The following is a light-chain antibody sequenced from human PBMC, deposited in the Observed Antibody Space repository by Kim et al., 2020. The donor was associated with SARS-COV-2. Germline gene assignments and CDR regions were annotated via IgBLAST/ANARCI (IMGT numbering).Light chain of an antibody. J-gene: IGKJ2*01. CDR1: QSVSSN. CDR3: QQYNNWPPRNT. CDR2: GAS. V-gene: IGKV3-15*01. Sequence: EIVMTQSPATLSVSPGERATLSCRASQSVSSNLAWYQQKPGQAPRLLIYGASTRATGIPARFSGSGSGTEFTLTISSLQSEDFAVYYCQQYNNWPPRNTFGHGTKLEI.